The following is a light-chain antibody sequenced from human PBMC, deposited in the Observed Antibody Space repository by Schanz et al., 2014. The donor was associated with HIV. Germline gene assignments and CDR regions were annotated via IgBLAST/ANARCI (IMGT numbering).Light chain of an antibody. CDR3: CSYTGSGTLV. Sequence: QSALTQPPSVSGSPGQSVTISCTGTSSDVGSYNRVSWYQQPPGTAPKLMIYEVIKRPSGVPDRFSGSKSGNTASLTISGLQAEDEADYYCCSYTGSGTLVFGGGTKVTVL. CDR2: EVI. J-gene: IGLJ2*01. V-gene: IGLV2-18*02. CDR1: SSDVGSYNR.